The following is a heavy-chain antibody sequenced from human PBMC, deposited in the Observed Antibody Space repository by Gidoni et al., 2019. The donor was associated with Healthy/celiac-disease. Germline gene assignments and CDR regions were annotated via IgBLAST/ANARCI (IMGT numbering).Heavy chain of an antibody. CDR2: ISWNSGSI. J-gene: IGHJ1*01. D-gene: IGHD3-22*01. V-gene: IGHV3-9*01. CDR1: GFTFDDYA. CDR3: AKGASYYYDSSGYYYGDQRVDFHH. Sequence: EVQLVESGGGLVQPGRSLRLSCAAYGFTFDDYAMHWVLQAPGKGLEWDSGISWNSGSIGYADSVKGRFTISRDNAKNSLYLQMNSLRAEDTALYYCAKGASYYYDSSGYYYGDQRVDFHHWGQGTLVTVSS.